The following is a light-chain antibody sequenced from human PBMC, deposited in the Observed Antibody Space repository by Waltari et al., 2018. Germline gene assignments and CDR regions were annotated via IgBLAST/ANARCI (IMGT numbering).Light chain of an antibody. Sequence: SYVLTQPPSVSVAPGKTARITCGGNHIGSKSVHWYQQQPGQAPVLVIYDDSDRPSGIPERFSGSNSGDTATLTINRVEAGDEADYYCQMWDSSSDHWVFGGGTKLTVL. V-gene: IGLV3-21*04. CDR3: QMWDSSSDHWV. CDR2: DDS. CDR1: HIGSKS. J-gene: IGLJ3*02.